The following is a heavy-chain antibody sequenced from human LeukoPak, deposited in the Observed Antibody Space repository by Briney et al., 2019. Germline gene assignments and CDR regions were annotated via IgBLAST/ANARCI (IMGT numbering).Heavy chain of an antibody. CDR2: INSDGSST. V-gene: IGHV3-74*01. J-gene: IGHJ4*02. Sequence: GGSLRLSCAASGFSFSSYWMHWVRQAPGKGLVWVSRINSDGSSTSYADSVKGRFTISRDNAKNTLYLQMNSLRAEDTAVYYCARGVRLRTVTIYDYWGQGTLVTVSS. D-gene: IGHD4-17*01. CDR1: GFSFSSYW. CDR3: ARGVRLRTVTIYDY.